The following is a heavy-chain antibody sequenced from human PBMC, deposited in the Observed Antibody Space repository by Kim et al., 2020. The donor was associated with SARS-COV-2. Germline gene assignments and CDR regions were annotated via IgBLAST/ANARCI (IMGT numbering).Heavy chain of an antibody. J-gene: IGHJ6*02. CDR1: GFTFSSYG. D-gene: IGHD3-10*01. Sequence: GGSLRLSCAASGFTFSSYGMHWVRQAPGKGLEWVAVISYDGSNKYYADSVKGRFTISRDNSKNTLYLQMNSLRAEDTAVYYCAKDYTVRGVIIGYYYYGMDVWGQGTTVTVSS. V-gene: IGHV3-30*18. CDR3: AKDYTVRGVIIGYYYYGMDV. CDR2: ISYDGSNK.